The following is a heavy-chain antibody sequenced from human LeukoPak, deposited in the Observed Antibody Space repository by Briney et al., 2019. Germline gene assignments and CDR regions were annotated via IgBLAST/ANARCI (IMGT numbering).Heavy chain of an antibody. V-gene: IGHV1-24*01. CDR1: GYTLTELS. Sequence: ASVKVSCKVSGYTLTELSMHWVRQAPGKGLEWMGGFDPEDGKTIYAQKFQGRVTMTEDTSTDTAYMELSSLRSEDTAVYYCATESRITIFGVDWGQGTLVTVSS. CDR3: ATESRITIFGVD. D-gene: IGHD3-3*01. J-gene: IGHJ4*02. CDR2: FDPEDGKT.